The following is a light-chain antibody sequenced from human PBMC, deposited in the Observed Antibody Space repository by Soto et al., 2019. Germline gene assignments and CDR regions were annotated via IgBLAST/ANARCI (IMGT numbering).Light chain of an antibody. CDR1: QSVSSSY. CDR3: QQYGSSPCT. CDR2: GAS. Sequence: EIVLTQSPGTLSLSPGETATLSCRASQSVSSSYIAWYQQKPGQAPRLLIYGASSRATGIPDSFSGSGPGTDFTLAISRLEPEDFAVYYCQQYGSSPCTFGQGTKVDIK. V-gene: IGKV3-20*01. J-gene: IGKJ1*01.